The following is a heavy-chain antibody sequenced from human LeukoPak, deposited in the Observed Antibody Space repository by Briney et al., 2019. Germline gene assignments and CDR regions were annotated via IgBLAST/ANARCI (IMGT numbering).Heavy chain of an antibody. CDR2: INPNSGGT. V-gene: IGHV1-2*02. Sequence: VKVSCKASGYTFTSYYIQWVRQAPGQGLEWMGWINPNSGGTNYAQNFQGRVTMTRDTSISAAYMELSRLRYDDTAMYYCARVPSMVRGIPIDYWGQGTLVTVSS. CDR1: GYTFTSYY. CDR3: ARVPSMVRGIPIDY. J-gene: IGHJ4*02. D-gene: IGHD3-10*01.